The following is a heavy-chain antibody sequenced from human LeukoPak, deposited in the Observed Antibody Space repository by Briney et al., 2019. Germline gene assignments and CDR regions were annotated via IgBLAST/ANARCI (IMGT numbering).Heavy chain of an antibody. V-gene: IGHV3-23*01. CDR3: AKDRSIGTYYTFDS. CDR2: ISGSGGST. CDR1: GFSFRDYA. J-gene: IGHJ4*02. Sequence: GGSLRLSCAASGFSFRDYAMNWVRQAPGKGLEWVSAISGSGGSTYYADSVKGRFTISRDNSKNTLYLQMSSLTAKDTAVYYCAKDRSIGTYYTFDSWAREPWSPSPQ. D-gene: IGHD1-26*01.